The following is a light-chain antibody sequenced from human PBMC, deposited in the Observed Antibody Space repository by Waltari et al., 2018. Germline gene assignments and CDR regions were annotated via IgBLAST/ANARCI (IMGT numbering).Light chain of an antibody. CDR1: SSDIATYNY. CDR3: TSYTSSITWV. Sequence: QSALTQPASVSGSPGQSITISCTGTSSDIATYNYVSWYQQHPGKAPRLMIFVVTNRPSGVSNRFSGSKSGNTASLTISGLQPEDEGDCYCTSYTSSITWVFGGGTKLTVL. J-gene: IGLJ3*02. V-gene: IGLV2-14*01. CDR2: VVT.